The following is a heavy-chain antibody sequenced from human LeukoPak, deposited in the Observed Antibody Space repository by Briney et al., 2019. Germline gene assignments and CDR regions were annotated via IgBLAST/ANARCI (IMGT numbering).Heavy chain of an antibody. CDR2: IYYSGLT. D-gene: IGHD3-16*01. CDR3: ARDVPGGRNDY. J-gene: IGHJ4*02. V-gene: IGHV4-39*07. CDR1: GGSVSSSSYY. Sequence: SETLSLTCTVSGGSVSSSSYYWAWIRQPPGKGLEWTGSIYYSGLTNYSPSLKSRVTISLDTSKNQLSLNINFVTAADTAVYYCARDVPGGRNDYWGQGTLVTVSS.